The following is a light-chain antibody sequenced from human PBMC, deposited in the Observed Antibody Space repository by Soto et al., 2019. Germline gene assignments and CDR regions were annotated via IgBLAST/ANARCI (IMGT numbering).Light chain of an antibody. Sequence: DIVLTQSPATLSLSPGERATLACRASQSVSSSLAWYQQKFGQAPRLLIYDASNRATGITARFSGSGSGTDFTLTISSLGPEDFAVYYCQQRSNWPLTFGGGTKVEIK. CDR3: QQRSNWPLT. V-gene: IGKV3-11*01. CDR2: DAS. CDR1: QSVSSS. J-gene: IGKJ4*01.